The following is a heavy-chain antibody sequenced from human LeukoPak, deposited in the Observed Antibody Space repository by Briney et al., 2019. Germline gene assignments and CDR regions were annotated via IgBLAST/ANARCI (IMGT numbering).Heavy chain of an antibody. CDR1: DDSFSTHY. Sequence: SETLSLTCSVSDDSFSTHYWTWIRHPHGKGLEWFGYISSIGSTNYNPSLKSRVTITVDTSKKQFSLKMTSVTAADTAVYYCARDPTTVTKGFDVWGQGTMVIVSS. CDR3: ARDPTTVTKGFDV. J-gene: IGHJ3*01. D-gene: IGHD4-17*01. CDR2: ISSIGST. V-gene: IGHV4-59*11.